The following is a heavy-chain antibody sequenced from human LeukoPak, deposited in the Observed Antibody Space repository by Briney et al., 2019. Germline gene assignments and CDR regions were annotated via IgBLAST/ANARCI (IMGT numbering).Heavy chain of an antibody. D-gene: IGHD2-15*01. J-gene: IGHJ4*02. Sequence: GGSLRLSCAASGLTVSSNYMSCVRQAPGKGLEWGSVIYSDDSTYYAASVKGRFTISRDNSKSTLYLQMNSLRAEDTAVYYCARVQGSGQPRWYWGQGTLVTVSS. V-gene: IGHV3-66*01. CDR3: ARVQGSGQPRWY. CDR2: IYSDDST. CDR1: GLTVSSNY.